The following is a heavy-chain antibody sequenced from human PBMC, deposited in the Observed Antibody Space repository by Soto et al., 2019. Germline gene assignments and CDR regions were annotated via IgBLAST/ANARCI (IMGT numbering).Heavy chain of an antibody. CDR1: GYTFTSYY. CDR2: INPSGGST. V-gene: IGHV1-46*01. D-gene: IGHD5-12*01. J-gene: IGHJ4*02. Sequence: GASVKVSCKASGYTFTSYYMHWVRQAPGQGLEWMGIINPSGGSTSYAQKFQGRVTMTRDTSTSTVYMELSSLRSEDTAVYYCARNPGEIKRPNGWLRFGFDYWGQGTLVTVSS. CDR3: ARNPGEIKRPNGWLRFGFDY.